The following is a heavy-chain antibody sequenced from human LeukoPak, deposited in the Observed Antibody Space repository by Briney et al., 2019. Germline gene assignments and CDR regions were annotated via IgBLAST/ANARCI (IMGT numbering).Heavy chain of an antibody. CDR3: AKDIGSGSYYGYYYGMDV. CDR1: GLTFDDYA. V-gene: IGHV3-9*01. CDR2: ISWNSAGI. J-gene: IGHJ6*02. Sequence: PGGSLRLSCAASGLTFDDYALHWVRQAPGKGLEWVSGISWNSAGIGYADSVKGRFTISRDNAKNSLYLQMNSLRAEDTALYYCAKDIGSGSYYGYYYGMDVWGQGTTVTVSS. D-gene: IGHD1-26*01.